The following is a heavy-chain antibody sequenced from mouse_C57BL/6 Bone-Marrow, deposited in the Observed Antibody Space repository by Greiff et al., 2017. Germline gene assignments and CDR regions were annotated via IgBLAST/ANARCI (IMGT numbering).Heavy chain of an antibody. J-gene: IGHJ2*01. Sequence: QVQLQQPGAELVKPGASVKLSCKASGYTFTSYWMHWVKQRPGQGLEWIGMIHPNSGSTNYNEKVKSKDTLTVDKSSSTTYMQLSSLTSEDSAVYYCARVTTRFYYFDYWGQGTTLTVSS. V-gene: IGHV1-64*01. CDR2: IHPNSGST. D-gene: IGHD1-1*01. CDR1: GYTFTSYW. CDR3: ARVTTRFYYFDY.